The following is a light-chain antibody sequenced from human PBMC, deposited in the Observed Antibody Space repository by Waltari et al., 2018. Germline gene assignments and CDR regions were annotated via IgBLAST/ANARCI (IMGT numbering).Light chain of an antibody. V-gene: IGLV2-14*03. Sequence: QSALTQPASVSGSPGQSITISCTGTSSDVGGYKYVSWYQQHPGKAPKLISYDVSTRPSGTSNRFSGSKSGNTASLTISGLQAEDEADYYCNSYTSSRTWVFGGGTKLTVL. CDR2: DVS. CDR1: SSDVGGYKY. J-gene: IGLJ3*02. CDR3: NSYTSSRTWV.